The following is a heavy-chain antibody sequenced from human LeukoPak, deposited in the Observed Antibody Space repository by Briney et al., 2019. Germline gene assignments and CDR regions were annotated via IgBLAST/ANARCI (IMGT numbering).Heavy chain of an antibody. CDR3: ARVISRLEDYMDV. CDR1: GGSFSGYY. V-gene: IGHV4-34*01. D-gene: IGHD1-1*01. Sequence: SETLSLTCAVYGGSFSGYYWSWIRQPQGKGLEWIGEINHSGGTNYNPSLKSRVTISVDTSKNQFSLKLSSVTAADTAVYYCARVISRLEDYMDVWGKGTTVTVSS. J-gene: IGHJ6*03. CDR2: INHSGGT.